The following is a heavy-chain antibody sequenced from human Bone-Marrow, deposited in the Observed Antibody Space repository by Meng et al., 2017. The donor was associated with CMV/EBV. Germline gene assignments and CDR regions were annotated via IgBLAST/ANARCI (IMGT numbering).Heavy chain of an antibody. V-gene: IGHV4-30-4*08. CDR2: IYYSGST. CDR3: ARVVVVVPAARFDP. J-gene: IGHJ5*02. CDR1: GGSISSGDYY. Sequence: SGGSISSGDYYWSWIRPPPGKGLEWIGYIYYSGSTYYNPSLKSRVTISVDTSKNQFSLKLSSVTAADTAVYYCARVVVVVPAARFDPWGQGTLVTVSS. D-gene: IGHD2-2*01.